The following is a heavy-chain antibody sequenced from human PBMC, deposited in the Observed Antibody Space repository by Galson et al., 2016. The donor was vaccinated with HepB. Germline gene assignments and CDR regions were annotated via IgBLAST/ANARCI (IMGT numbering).Heavy chain of an antibody. J-gene: IGHJ4*02. Sequence: TLSLTCTVAGGSVSIGTFYWSWIRQQPGKGLEWIGFISYSGSTSYNPSPKSRATISSEASKNHFSLKLSSVTAADTAVFYCARAKTGYSSGWAFDFWGQGSLVTVSS. V-gene: IGHV4-31*03. CDR2: ISYSGST. CDR3: ARAKTGYSSGWAFDF. D-gene: IGHD6-19*01. CDR1: GGSVSIGTFY.